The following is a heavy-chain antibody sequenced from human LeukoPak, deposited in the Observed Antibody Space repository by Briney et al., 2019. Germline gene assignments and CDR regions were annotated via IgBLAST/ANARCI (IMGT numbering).Heavy chain of an antibody. D-gene: IGHD3-9*01. Sequence: SVKVSCKASGFIFTSSAMQWVRQARGQRLEWIGWIVVGSGNTNYAQKFQERVTITRDMSTSTAYMELSSLRSEDTAVYYCAAVPPPPSVRYFDWLAYGMDVWGQGTTVTVSS. V-gene: IGHV1-58*02. CDR2: IVVGSGNT. CDR1: GFIFTSSA. CDR3: AAVPPPPSVRYFDWLAYGMDV. J-gene: IGHJ6*02.